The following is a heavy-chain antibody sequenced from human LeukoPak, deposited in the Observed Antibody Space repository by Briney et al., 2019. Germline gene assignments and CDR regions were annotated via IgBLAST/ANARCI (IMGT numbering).Heavy chain of an antibody. CDR2: IYYSGST. CDR3: ARGRFGELSSPFDY. D-gene: IGHD3-10*01. Sequence: PSETLSLTCTVSGGSISSGDYYWSWIRQPPGKGLEWIGYIYYSGSTYYNPSLKSRVTISVDTSKNQFSLKLSSVTAADTAVYYCARGRFGELSSPFDYWRQGTLVTVSS. J-gene: IGHJ4*02. V-gene: IGHV4-30-4*01. CDR1: GGSISSGDYY.